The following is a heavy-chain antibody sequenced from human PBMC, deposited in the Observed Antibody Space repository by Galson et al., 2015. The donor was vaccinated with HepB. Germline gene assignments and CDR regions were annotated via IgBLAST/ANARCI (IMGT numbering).Heavy chain of an antibody. J-gene: IGHJ4*02. CDR3: ARGEKNHYYDSSGQPWDVRLDY. V-gene: IGHV1-3*01. CDR1: GYTFTSYA. CDR2: INAGNGNT. Sequence: SVKVSCKASGYTFTSYAMHWVRQAPGQRLEWMGWINAGNGNTKYSQKFQGRVTITRDTSASTAYMELSSLRSEDTAVYYCARGEKNHYYDSSGQPWDVRLDYWGQGTLVTVSS. D-gene: IGHD3-22*01.